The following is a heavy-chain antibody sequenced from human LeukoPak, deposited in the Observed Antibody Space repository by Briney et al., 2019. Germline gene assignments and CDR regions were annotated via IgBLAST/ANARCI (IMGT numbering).Heavy chain of an antibody. Sequence: PGGSLRLSCAASGFTVSSNYISWVRQAPGKGLEWVSVIYSGGSTYYADSVKGRFTISRDTSKSTLYLQMNSLRAEDTAVYYCARDSQLLYQHTERISYYYYYGMDVWSQGTTVTVSS. CDR3: ARDSQLLYQHTERISYYYYYGMDV. J-gene: IGHJ6*02. CDR1: GFTVSSNY. D-gene: IGHD2-2*02. CDR2: IYSGGST. V-gene: IGHV3-66*01.